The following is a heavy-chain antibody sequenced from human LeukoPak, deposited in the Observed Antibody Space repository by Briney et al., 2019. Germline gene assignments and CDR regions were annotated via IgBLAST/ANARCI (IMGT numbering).Heavy chain of an antibody. CDR3: ARGEYQLLSDYYYGMDV. CDR2: VNYRGSP. Sequence: SETLSLTCDVPGGSFSGYLWSWIRQSPGKGLEWIGEVNYRGSPHYNPSLESRVTISVDTSKNQFSLKLSSVTAADTAVYYCARGEYQLLSDYYYGMDVWGQGTTVTVSS. J-gene: IGHJ6*02. V-gene: IGHV4-34*01. CDR1: GGSFSGYL. D-gene: IGHD2-2*01.